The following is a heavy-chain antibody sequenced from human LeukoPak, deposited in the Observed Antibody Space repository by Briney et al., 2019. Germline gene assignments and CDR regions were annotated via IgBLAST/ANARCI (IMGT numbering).Heavy chain of an antibody. CDR2: ISGSGGST. Sequence: GGFLRLSCAASGFTFSSYAMSWVRQAPGKGLEWVSAISGSGGSTYYADSVRGRFTISRDNSKNTLYLQMNSLRAEDTAVYYCAKDSHSSSWSINWFDPWGQGTLVTVSS. D-gene: IGHD6-13*01. V-gene: IGHV3-23*01. CDR3: AKDSHSSSWSINWFDP. J-gene: IGHJ5*02. CDR1: GFTFSSYA.